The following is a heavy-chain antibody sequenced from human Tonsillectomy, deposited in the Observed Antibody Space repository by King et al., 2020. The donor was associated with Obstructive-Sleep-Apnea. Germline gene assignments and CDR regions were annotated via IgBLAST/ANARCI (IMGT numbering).Heavy chain of an antibody. CDR1: GYTFTSYG. D-gene: IGHD3-3*01. V-gene: IGHV1-18*01. CDR3: ARVLQVLPLGREGAFDI. Sequence: VQLVQSGAEVKKPGASVKVSCKASGYTFTSYGISWVRQAPGQGLEWMGWISAYNGNTNYAQKLQGRVTMTTDTSTSTAYMELRSLRSDDTAVYYCARVLQVLPLGREGAFDIWGQGTMVTVSS. CDR2: ISAYNGNT. J-gene: IGHJ3*02.